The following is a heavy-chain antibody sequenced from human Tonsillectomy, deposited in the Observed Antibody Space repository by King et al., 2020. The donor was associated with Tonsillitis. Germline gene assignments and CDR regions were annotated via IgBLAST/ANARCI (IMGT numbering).Heavy chain of an antibody. CDR2: IFYSGST. CDR1: GGSISRNRYY. Sequence: QLQESGPGLVKPSETLSLTCTVPGGSISRNRYYRGWIRQPPGKGLEWIGFIFYSGSTHYNPSLKSRFTISVDTSRNQFSLKVTSVTAADTAVYYCARSRGKGYFDYWGQGTLVTVSS. CDR3: ARSRGKGYFDY. V-gene: IGHV4-39*01. D-gene: IGHD3-10*01. J-gene: IGHJ4*02.